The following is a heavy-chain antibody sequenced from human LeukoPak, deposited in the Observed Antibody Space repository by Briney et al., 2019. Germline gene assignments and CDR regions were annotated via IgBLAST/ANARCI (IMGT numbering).Heavy chain of an antibody. V-gene: IGHV3-7*03. CDR3: AKDLGPGSMATSPGFDY. CDR1: GFTFSNYW. J-gene: IGHJ4*02. CDR2: IKTDGSEK. D-gene: IGHD5-24*01. Sequence: GGSLRLSCEGSGFTFSNYWMGWVRQAPGKGLQWVANIKTDGSEKYYVDSVKGRFTISRDNAKTSLYLQMNSLRAEDTALYYCAKDLGPGSMATSPGFDYWGQGTLVTVSS.